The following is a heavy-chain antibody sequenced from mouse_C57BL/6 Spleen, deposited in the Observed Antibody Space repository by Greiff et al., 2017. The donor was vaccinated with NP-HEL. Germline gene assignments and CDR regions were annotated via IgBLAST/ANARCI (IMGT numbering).Heavy chain of an antibody. CDR2: IYPSDSET. D-gene: IGHD6-1*01. Sequence: QVQLQQPGAELVRPGSSVKLSCKASGYTFTSYWMDWVKQRPGQGLEWIGNIYPSDSETHYNQKFKDKATLTVDKSSSTAYMQLSSLTSEGAAVYDGARSATDYWGQGTTLTVSS. CDR1: GYTFTSYW. CDR3: ARSATDY. V-gene: IGHV1-61*01. J-gene: IGHJ2*01.